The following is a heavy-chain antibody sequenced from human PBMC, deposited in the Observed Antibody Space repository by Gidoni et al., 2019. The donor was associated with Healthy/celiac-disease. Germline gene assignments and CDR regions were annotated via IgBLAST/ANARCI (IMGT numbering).Heavy chain of an antibody. J-gene: IGHJ4*02. CDR2: TYYRSKWYN. CDR3: AREGDGYNYAY. Sequence: QAQLQKPGPGLVKTLQTLAPTRHTPGDSVPCNSAPWTWIRQSPSRGLEWLGGTYYRSKWYNDYAVSVKSRIPINPDTSKHQFSLQLNSVTPEDTAVYYCAREGDGYNYAYWGQGTLVTVSS. V-gene: IGHV6-1*01. D-gene: IGHD5-12*01. CDR1: GDSVPCNSAP.